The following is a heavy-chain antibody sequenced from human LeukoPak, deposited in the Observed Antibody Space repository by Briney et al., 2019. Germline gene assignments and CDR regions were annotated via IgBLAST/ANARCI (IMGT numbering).Heavy chain of an antibody. CDR3: SRDGSAGDNSAFDM. D-gene: IGHD3-22*01. J-gene: IGHJ3*02. Sequence: PGGSLRLSCAASGFTLSDYHMDWVRQAPGKGLEWVGRSRNKVRKYTTEYAASVKGRFSISRDESKNSVFLQLNSLSTEDTAVYYCSRDGSAGDNSAFDMWGQGTMVTVSS. CDR1: GFTLSDYH. V-gene: IGHV3-72*01. CDR2: SRNKVRKYTT.